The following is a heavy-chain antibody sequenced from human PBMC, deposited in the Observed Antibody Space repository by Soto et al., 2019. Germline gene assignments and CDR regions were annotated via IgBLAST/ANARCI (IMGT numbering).Heavy chain of an antibody. D-gene: IGHD1-26*01. CDR3: ARDRGSYGIDY. J-gene: IGHJ4*02. CDR1: GGSISSYY. CDR2: IYYSGST. V-gene: IGHV4-59*01. Sequence: SETLSLTCTVSGGSISSYYWSWIRQPPGKGLEWIGYIYYSGSTNYNPSLKSRVTISVDTSKNQFSLKLSSVTAADTAVYYCARDRGSYGIDYWGQGTLVTVSS.